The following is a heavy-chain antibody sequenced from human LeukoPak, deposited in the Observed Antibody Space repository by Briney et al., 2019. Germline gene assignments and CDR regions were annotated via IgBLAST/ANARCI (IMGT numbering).Heavy chain of an antibody. V-gene: IGHV4-34*01. J-gene: IGHJ2*01. CDR1: GESFSGYS. Sequence: PSETLSLTCVVYGESFSGYSWSWIRQPPGKGLEWIGEINQRRNTNYNPSLKSRVTISIDTSKNQFPLKLSSVTAADTAVYYCARHGWHAWYFDLWGRGTLVTVS. CDR2: INQRRNT. CDR3: ARHGWHAWYFDL. D-gene: IGHD6-19*01.